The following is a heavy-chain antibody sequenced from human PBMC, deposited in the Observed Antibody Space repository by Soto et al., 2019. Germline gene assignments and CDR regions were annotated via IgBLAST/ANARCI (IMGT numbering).Heavy chain of an antibody. J-gene: IGHJ4*02. CDR2: ISGSTSGT. Sequence: EVQLLESGGGLVQPGGSLRLSCAASGFAFSSYAMSWVRQAPGKGLEWVSSISGSTSGTYYADAVKGRFTISRDNSNNALDLQLTTPRAGDTIFYLFAKNRVFIAPFDSRAQGALV. CDR3: AKNRVFIAPFDS. CDR1: GFAFSSYA. V-gene: IGHV3-23*01. D-gene: IGHD3-16*02.